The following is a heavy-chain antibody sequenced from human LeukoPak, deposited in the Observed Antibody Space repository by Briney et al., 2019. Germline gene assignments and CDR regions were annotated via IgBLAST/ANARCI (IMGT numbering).Heavy chain of an antibody. Sequence: SETLSLTCAVYGGSFSGYYWGWIRQPPGKALEWIGSVYYSGTTSYNPSLKSRVTISVDMSKNHFSLRLSSVTAADTAMYYCARGTLYSGWSYYFDYWGQGTLVTVPS. CDR2: VYYSGTT. CDR3: ARGTLYSGWSYYFDY. V-gene: IGHV4-34*01. CDR1: GGSFSGYY. J-gene: IGHJ4*02. D-gene: IGHD6-19*01.